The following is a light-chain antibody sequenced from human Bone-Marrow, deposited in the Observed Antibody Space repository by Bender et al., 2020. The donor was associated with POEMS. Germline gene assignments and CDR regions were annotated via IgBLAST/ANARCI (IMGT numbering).Light chain of an antibody. Sequence: QSALTQPASVSGSPGQSITISCTGTSSDVGSYNFVSWYQQYPGKAPKVVIYEVGDRPSGISNRFSGSKSGNTASLTISGLQAEDEADYYCCSYGGSNNVIFGGGTKLTVL. CDR1: SSDVGSYNF. CDR3: CSYGGSNNVI. V-gene: IGLV2-23*02. CDR2: EVG. J-gene: IGLJ2*01.